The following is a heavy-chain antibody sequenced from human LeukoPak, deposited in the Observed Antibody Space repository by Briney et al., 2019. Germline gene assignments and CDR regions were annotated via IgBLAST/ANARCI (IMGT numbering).Heavy chain of an antibody. D-gene: IGHD6-13*01. CDR1: GGSFSGYY. V-gene: IGHV4-34*01. CDR3: ARAAYSSSWYSPKYYYYYGMDV. J-gene: IGHJ6*02. CDR2: INHSGST. Sequence: SETLSLTCAVYGGSFSGYYWRWIRQPPGKGLEWIEEINHSGSTNYNPSLKSRVTISVDTSKNQFSLKLSSVTAADTAVYYCARAAYSSSWYSPKYYYYYGMDVWGQGTTVTVSS.